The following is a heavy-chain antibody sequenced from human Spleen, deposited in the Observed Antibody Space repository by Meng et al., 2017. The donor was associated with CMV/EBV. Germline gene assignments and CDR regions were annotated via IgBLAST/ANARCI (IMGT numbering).Heavy chain of an antibody. J-gene: IGHJ4*02. V-gene: IGHV1-18*01. CDR2: ISAYNGNT. Sequence: ASVKVSCKASGYTFTGYGINWVRQAPGQGLEWLGWISAYNGNTKYAQKFQDRVIMTTDRSTRTVFMELRSLRSDDTAVYYCARRITIFQIDYWGQGTLVTVSS. CDR1: GYTFTGYG. D-gene: IGHD3-9*01. CDR3: ARRITIFQIDY.